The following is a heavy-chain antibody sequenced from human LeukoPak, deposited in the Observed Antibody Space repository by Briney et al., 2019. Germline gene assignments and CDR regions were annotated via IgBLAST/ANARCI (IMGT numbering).Heavy chain of an antibody. J-gene: IGHJ4*02. CDR3: ARGRIHYDPYPLFDN. CDR2: INPNSGGT. V-gene: IGHV1-2*02. D-gene: IGHD3-3*01. CDR1: GYTFTGYY. Sequence: ASVKVSCKASGYTFTGYYMHWVRQAPGQGLEWMGWINPNSGGTNYAQKFQGRVTMTRDTSISTAYMELSRLRSDDTAVYYCARGRIHYDPYPLFDNRGQGTLVTVSS.